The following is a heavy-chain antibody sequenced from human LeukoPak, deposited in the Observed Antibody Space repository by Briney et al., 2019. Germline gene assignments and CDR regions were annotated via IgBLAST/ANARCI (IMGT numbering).Heavy chain of an antibody. V-gene: IGHV1-46*01. CDR2: INPSGRST. Sequence: ASVKVSCKASGYTFTSNHIHWVRQAPGQGLEWRGIINPSGRSTNYAQKFQGRVTMTSDTSTSTVFMELSSLRSEDTAVYYCAKEEGQVPGPLVVAGTYYFDYWGQGTLVTASS. CDR3: AKEEGQVPGPLVVAGTYYFDY. D-gene: IGHD2-15*01. CDR1: GYTFTSNH. J-gene: IGHJ4*02.